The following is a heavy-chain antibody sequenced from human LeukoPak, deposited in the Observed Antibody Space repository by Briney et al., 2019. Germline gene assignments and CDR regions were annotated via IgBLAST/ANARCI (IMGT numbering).Heavy chain of an antibody. CDR3: RSGWYREDH. CDR1: GVSLSGYY. D-gene: IGHD6-19*01. Sequence: ASETLSLTCAVYGVSLSGYYWSWIRQPPGKGLEWIGEINHSGSTNYNPSLKSRVTISVDTSKNQFSLKLSSVTAADTAVYYCRSGWYREDHWGQGTLVTVSS. V-gene: IGHV4-34*01. J-gene: IGHJ4*02. CDR2: INHSGST.